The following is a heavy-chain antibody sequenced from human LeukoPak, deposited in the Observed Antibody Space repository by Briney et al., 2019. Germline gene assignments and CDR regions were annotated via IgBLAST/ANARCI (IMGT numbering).Heavy chain of an antibody. D-gene: IGHD6-19*01. CDR2: IYSGGST. CDR1: GFTVSSNY. CDR3: AKGYSSGWYDFDV. J-gene: IGHJ4*02. V-gene: IGHV3-66*01. Sequence: GGSLRLSCAASGFTVSSNYMSWVRQAPGKGLEWVSVIYSGGSTYYADSVKGRFTISRDNSKSTLYLQMNSLRAEDTAVYYCAKGYSSGWYDFDVWGEGTLVTVSS.